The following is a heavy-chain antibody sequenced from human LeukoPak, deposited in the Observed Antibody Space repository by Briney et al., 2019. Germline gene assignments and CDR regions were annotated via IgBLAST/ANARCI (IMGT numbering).Heavy chain of an antibody. Sequence: SETLSLTCTVFGGSISSYYWSWIRQPAGKGLEWIGRIYTSGSTNYNPSLKSRVTMSVDTSKNQFSLKLSSVTAADTAVYYCARDQVEPPEYYYYYMDVWGKGTTVTVSS. CDR1: GGSISSYY. V-gene: IGHV4-4*07. J-gene: IGHJ6*03. D-gene: IGHD1-14*01. CDR3: ARDQVEPPEYYYYYMDV. CDR2: IYTSGST.